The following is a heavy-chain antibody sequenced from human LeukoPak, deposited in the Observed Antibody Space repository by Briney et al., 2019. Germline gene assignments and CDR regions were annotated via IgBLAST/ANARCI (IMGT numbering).Heavy chain of an antibody. Sequence: GASVKVSCKASGYTFTSYYLYWVRQAPGQGHEWMGVINPSGGSTTSAQKFQGRVTMTRDTSTSTVYMELRSLRSEDTAVYYCARRPCPADDGGGYCFEYWGQGTLVTVSS. J-gene: IGHJ4*02. CDR1: GYTFTSYY. V-gene: IGHV1-46*01. CDR2: INPSGGST. CDR3: ARRPCPADDGGGYCFEY. D-gene: IGHD3-22*01.